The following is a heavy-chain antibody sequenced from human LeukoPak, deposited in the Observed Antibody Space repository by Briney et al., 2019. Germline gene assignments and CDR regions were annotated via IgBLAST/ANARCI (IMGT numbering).Heavy chain of an antibody. Sequence: GGSLRLSCAAFGFTFSRHGMHWVRQAPGKGLEWVAVIWYDGSNKYYADSVKGRFTISRDNSKNTLYLQMNSLRAEDTAVYYCAKSGYSYGSDYFDYWGQGTLVTVSS. D-gene: IGHD5-18*01. V-gene: IGHV3-33*06. CDR2: IWYDGSNK. CDR1: GFTFSRHG. CDR3: AKSGYSYGSDYFDY. J-gene: IGHJ4*02.